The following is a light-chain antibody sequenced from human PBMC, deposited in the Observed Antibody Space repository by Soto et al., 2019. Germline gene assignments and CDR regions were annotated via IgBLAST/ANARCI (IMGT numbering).Light chain of an antibody. CDR2: DAS. CDR3: QKYNSAPLT. CDR1: QSVSTY. V-gene: IGKV3-11*01. J-gene: IGKJ4*01. Sequence: ELELTQSPATLSLSPGARATLSCRASQSVSTYLTWYQQKPGQAPRLLIYDASRRASGVPARFSGSGSGTDLTLTISRLQPEDGAVYDGQKYNSAPLTFGGGTKVDIK.